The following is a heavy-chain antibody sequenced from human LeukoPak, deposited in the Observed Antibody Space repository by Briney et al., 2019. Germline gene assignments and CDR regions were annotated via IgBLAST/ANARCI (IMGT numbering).Heavy chain of an antibody. CDR3: TRDEYKGSATFNY. J-gene: IGHJ4*02. CDR2: IILMFGTT. V-gene: IGHV1-69*13. CDR1: GGTFRSAA. D-gene: IGHD1-1*01. Sequence: ASVKASCKASGGTFRSAAMSWVRQAPGQGLEWVGHIILMFGTTTYAQKFQGRVTISADESTTTVYMELSSLTSDDTAIYYCTRDEYKGSATFNYWGQGTQVIVSS.